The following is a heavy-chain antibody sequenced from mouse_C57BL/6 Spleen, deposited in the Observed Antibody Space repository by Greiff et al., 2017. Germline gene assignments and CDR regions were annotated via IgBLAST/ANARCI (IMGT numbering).Heavy chain of an antibody. J-gene: IGHJ4*01. V-gene: IGHV1-54*01. CDR3: TRDDPYYAMDY. Sequence: VQLQQSGAELVRPGTSVKVSCKASGYAFTNYLIEWVKQRPGQGLEWIGVINPGSGGTNYNEKFMGKATLTADKSSSTAYMQLSRLTSEDSAVYFCTRDDPYYAMDYWGQGTSVTVSS. CDR2: INPGSGGT. CDR1: GYAFTNYL.